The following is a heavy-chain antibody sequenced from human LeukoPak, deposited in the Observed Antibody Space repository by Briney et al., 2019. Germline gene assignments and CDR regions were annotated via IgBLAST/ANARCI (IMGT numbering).Heavy chain of an antibody. CDR1: GDSITTEYYW. D-gene: IGHD3-16*01. CDR2: IFYTGKI. V-gene: IGHV4-39*01. Sequence: TSETLSLTCDVSGDSITTEYYWWGWLRQPPGKGLEWIAIIFYTGKIHDNPSLRNRISMSVDTSKDQFSLRLSAVTAADTAVYYCARQLGVGVWALDRWGQGTLVTVSS. CDR3: ARQLGVGVWALDR. J-gene: IGHJ4*02.